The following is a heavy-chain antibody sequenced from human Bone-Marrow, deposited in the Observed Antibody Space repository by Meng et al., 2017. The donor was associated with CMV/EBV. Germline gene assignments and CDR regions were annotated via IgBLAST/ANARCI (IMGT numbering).Heavy chain of an antibody. V-gene: IGHV3-9*03. D-gene: IGHD5-12*01. CDR2: ISWNSGSI. Sequence: GGSLRLSCAASGFTFDDYAMHWVRQATGKGLEWVSGISWNSGSIGYADSVKGRFTISRDNAKNSLYLQMNSLRAEDMALYYCAKDYSAYDIGVDAFDIWGQGTMITVSS. CDR3: AKDYSAYDIGVDAFDI. CDR1: GFTFDDYA. J-gene: IGHJ3*02.